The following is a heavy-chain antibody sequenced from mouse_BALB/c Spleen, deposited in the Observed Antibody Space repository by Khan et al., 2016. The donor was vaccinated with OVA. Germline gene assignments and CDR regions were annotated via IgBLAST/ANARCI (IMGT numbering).Heavy chain of an antibody. CDR1: GYTFTSYT. CDR3: IRDGAYKRNDGRSAY. D-gene: IGHD2-14*01. J-gene: IGHJ3*01. V-gene: IGHV1-4*01. CDR2: INPSNGYT. Sequence: VQLQESGAELARPGASVKMSCTASGYTFTSYTIHWIKQRPGQGLEWIGYINPSNGYTNYNQKFKDKATLTADNSSTTAYMQLSSLTSDDSAVYNWIRDGAYKRNDGRSAYWGQGTLVTVAA.